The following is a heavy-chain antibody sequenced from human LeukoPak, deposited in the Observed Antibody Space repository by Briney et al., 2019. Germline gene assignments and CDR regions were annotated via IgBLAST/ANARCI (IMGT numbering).Heavy chain of an antibody. Sequence: PGRTLRLPCAASGYTFSRCSMSWVRQARGKGLEWVSDISGSGGSNYYADSVKGRFTISRDNSKTTLYLQMNSLRAEDTAAYYCAKDPHYYDSSGYYDCFDLWGRGTLATVSS. CDR2: ISGSGGSN. D-gene: IGHD3-22*01. V-gene: IGHV3-23*01. CDR3: AKDPHYYDSSGYYDCFDL. J-gene: IGHJ2*01. CDR1: GYTFSRCS.